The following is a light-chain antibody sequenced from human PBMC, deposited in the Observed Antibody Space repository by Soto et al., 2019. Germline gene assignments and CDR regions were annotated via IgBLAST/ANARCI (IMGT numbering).Light chain of an antibody. CDR1: SSNIASNT. CDR3: ASWDDSLNGHV. CDR2: SND. V-gene: IGLV1-44*01. Sequence: QSVLTQPPSASGTPGQRVTVSCSGSSSNIASNTVNWYQQLPGTAPKLLIYSNDQRPSGVPDRFSASKSGTSASLAISGHQSEDEADYYCASWDDSLNGHVFGTGTRSPS. J-gene: IGLJ1*01.